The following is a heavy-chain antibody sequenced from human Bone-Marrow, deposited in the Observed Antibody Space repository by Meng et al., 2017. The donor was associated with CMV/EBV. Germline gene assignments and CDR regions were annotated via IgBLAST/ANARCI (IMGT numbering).Heavy chain of an antibody. Sequence: QVQLQEAGSGLVQPSATLSLTCTVSGGSISSYYWSWIRQPAGKGLEWIGRIYTSGSTNYNPSLKSRVTMSVDTSKNQFSLKLSSVTAADTAVYYCARAMVRGVQRYFDYWGQGTLVTVSS. CDR1: GGSISSYY. D-gene: IGHD3-10*01. J-gene: IGHJ4*02. CDR2: IYTSGST. V-gene: IGHV4-4*07. CDR3: ARAMVRGVQRYFDY.